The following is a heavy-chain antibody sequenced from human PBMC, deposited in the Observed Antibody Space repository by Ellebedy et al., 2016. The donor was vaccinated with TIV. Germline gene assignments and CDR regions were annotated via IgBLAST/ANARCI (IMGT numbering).Heavy chain of an antibody. CDR2: INHSGST. V-gene: IGHV4-34*01. D-gene: IGHD5-18*01. CDR3: ARSTSMEVFDY. Sequence: MPGGSLRLSCGVYGGSFSGYYWSWIRQPPGKGLEWIGEINHSGSTNYNPSLKSRVTISVDTSKNQFSLKLSSVTAADTAVYYCARSTSMEVFDYWGQGILVTVSS. J-gene: IGHJ4*02. CDR1: GGSFSGYY.